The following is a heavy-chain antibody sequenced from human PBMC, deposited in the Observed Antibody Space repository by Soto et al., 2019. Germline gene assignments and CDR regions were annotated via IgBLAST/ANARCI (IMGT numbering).Heavy chain of an antibody. CDR1: GFTFSSYA. CDR3: AKDQISHHWNENRAGAFDY. D-gene: IGHD1-1*01. Sequence: GGSLRLSXAASGFTFSSYAMSGVRQAPGKGLEWVSAISGSGGSTYYADSVKGRCTISRDNSKNTLYLQMNSLRAEDTAVYYCAKDQISHHWNENRAGAFDYWGQGTLVTVSS. CDR2: ISGSGGST. V-gene: IGHV3-23*01. J-gene: IGHJ4*02.